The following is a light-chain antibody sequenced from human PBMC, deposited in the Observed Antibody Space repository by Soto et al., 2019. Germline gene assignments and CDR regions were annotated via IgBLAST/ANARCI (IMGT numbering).Light chain of an antibody. V-gene: IGLV2-23*01. CDR3: CSYAGRSTVI. J-gene: IGLJ2*01. CDR2: EGN. CDR1: SGDIGTYNL. Sequence: QSVLTQPASVSGSPGQSITISCNGTSGDIGTYNLVSWYQQHPGRAPKLIIFEGNKRPSGVSNRFSASKSGNTASLAVSGLQAEDEADYHCCSYAGRSTVICGGGTKLTVL.